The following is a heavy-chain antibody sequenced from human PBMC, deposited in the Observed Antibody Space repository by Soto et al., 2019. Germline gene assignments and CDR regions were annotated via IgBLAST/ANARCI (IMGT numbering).Heavy chain of an antibody. J-gene: IGHJ6*01. V-gene: IGHV4-34*01. D-gene: IGHD2-15*01. CDR1: C. CDR2: INHSGST. Sequence: CWIGCRLLLGKRLEWIGEINHSGSTNYNPSLKSRVPISVDTSKNQFSLKLSSVPAADTAVYYCARQRGPYSSGMAVWAHGPTLTV. CDR3: ARQRGPYSSGMAV.